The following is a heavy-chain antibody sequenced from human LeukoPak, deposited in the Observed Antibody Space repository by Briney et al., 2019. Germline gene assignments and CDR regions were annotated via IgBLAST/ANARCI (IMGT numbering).Heavy chain of an antibody. CDR3: ARAGQWPSDAFDI. CDR2: ISGSGHDI. J-gene: IGHJ3*02. Sequence: PGGSLRLSCAASGFTFSDSYMTWVRQAPGKGVEWVAYISGSGHDINYSDSVKGRFTISRDNAKNSLYLQMSSLRVEDTAVYYCARAGQWPSDAFDIWGQGTMVTVSS. V-gene: IGHV3-11*04. D-gene: IGHD6-19*01. CDR1: GFTFSDSY.